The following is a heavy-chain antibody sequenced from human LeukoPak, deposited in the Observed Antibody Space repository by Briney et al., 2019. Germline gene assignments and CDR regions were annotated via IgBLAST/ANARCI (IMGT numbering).Heavy chain of an antibody. CDR3: ARGWDSSSWYDY. D-gene: IGHD6-13*01. Sequence: PSETLSLTCTVSGVSISSYYWSWIRQPPGKGLEWIGYIYYSGSTNYNPSLKSRVTISVDTSKNQFSLKLSSVTAADTAVYYCARGWDSSSWYDYWGQGTLVTVSS. CDR2: IYYSGST. V-gene: IGHV4-59*01. J-gene: IGHJ4*02. CDR1: GVSISSYY.